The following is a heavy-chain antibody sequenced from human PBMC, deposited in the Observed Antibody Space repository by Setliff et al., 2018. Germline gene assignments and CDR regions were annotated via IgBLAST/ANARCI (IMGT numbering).Heavy chain of an antibody. V-gene: IGHV4-39*07. J-gene: IGHJ4*02. CDR3: ARAPRSFDSTGSYFDG. CDR2: MYFSGST. D-gene: IGHD3-22*01. Sequence: SETLSLTCTVSGGSISSSSYYWGWIRQPPGKGLEWIGSMYFSGSTNYNPSLKSRVTMSIDKSKNEFSLKMSSVTAADTAVYYCARAPRSFDSTGSYFDGWGQGTLVTVSS. CDR1: GGSISSSSYY.